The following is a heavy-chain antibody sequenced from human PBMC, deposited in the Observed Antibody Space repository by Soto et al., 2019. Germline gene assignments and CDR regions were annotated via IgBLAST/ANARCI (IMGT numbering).Heavy chain of an antibody. CDR1: GFSIQTSYF. CDR2: ISHSGRA. D-gene: IGHD6-19*01. V-gene: IGHV4-38-2*01. J-gene: IGHJ5*02. Sequence: LSLTCGVSGFSIQTSYFWGWIRQPPGKGLEWSGLISHSGRAISHPSFASRATISLDTTTNAFSLTLKSVTAADTAMYYCARWVRIAVANNWFDPWGQGTLVTVSS. CDR3: ARWVRIAVANNWFDP.